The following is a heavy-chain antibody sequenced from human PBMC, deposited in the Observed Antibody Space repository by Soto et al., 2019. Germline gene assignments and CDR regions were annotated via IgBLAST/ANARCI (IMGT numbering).Heavy chain of an antibody. J-gene: IGHJ4*02. CDR1: GVSISNSSYY. CDR3: ARHGSN. Sequence: PSETLSLTCTVAGVSISNSSYYWGWIPRPPGKGLEWIGTIYYSGITYYNPSLKSRVTISVDTSKNQFSLKLTSVTAADTAVYYCARHGSNWGQGTLVTVSS. V-gene: IGHV4-39*01. CDR2: IYYSGIT.